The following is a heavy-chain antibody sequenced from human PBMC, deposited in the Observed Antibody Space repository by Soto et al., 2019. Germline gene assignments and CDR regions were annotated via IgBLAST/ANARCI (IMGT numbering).Heavy chain of an antibody. CDR2: ISGSGRIT. J-gene: IGHJ4*02. Sequence: LRLSCAASGFIFSSYAMHWVRQAPGKGLEWVSSISGSGRITDYADFVKGRFTISRDSSKDALYLEMNSLRADDTAVYFCAKDPYSDVWSGYFPYFDYWAQGILVTVSS. CDR3: AKDPYSDVWSGYFPYFDY. CDR1: GFIFSSYA. V-gene: IGHV3-23*01. D-gene: IGHD3-3*01.